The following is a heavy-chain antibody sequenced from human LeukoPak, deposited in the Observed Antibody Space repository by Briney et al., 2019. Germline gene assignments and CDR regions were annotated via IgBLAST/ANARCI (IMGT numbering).Heavy chain of an antibody. CDR3: AAYGDYHY. CDR1: GFTFSSYS. D-gene: IGHD4-17*01. CDR2: IISSSSTI. Sequence: GGSLRLSCAASGFTFSSYSMNWVRQAPGKGLEWVSYIISSSSTISYADSVKGRFTISRDNAKNSLFLQMNSPRAEDTAVYYCAAYGDYHYWGQGTLVTVSS. J-gene: IGHJ4*02. V-gene: IGHV3-48*01.